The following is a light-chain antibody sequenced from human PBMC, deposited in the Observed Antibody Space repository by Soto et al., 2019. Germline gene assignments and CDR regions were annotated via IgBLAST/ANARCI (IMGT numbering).Light chain of an antibody. CDR3: QQYDNLLT. CDR2: DAS. CDR1: QDISNY. Sequence: DIPMTQSPSSLSASVGDRVTITCQASQDISNYLNWYQQKPGKAPKLLIYDASNLETGVPSRFSGSGSETDFTFTISSLQPEDIATYHCQQYDNLLTFGGGTKVEIK. V-gene: IGKV1-33*01. J-gene: IGKJ4*01.